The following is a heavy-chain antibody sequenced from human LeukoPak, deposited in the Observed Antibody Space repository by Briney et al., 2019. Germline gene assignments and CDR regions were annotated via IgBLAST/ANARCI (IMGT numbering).Heavy chain of an antibody. V-gene: IGHV3-30-3*01. CDR1: GFTFSSYA. CDR3: ARDGWDY. D-gene: IGHD2-15*01. Sequence: GGSLRLPCAASGFTFSSYAMHWVRRAPGKGLEWVAVISYDGSNKYYADSVKGRFTISRDNSKNTLYLQMNSLRAEDTAVYYCARDGWDYWGQGTLVTVSS. J-gene: IGHJ4*02. CDR2: ISYDGSNK.